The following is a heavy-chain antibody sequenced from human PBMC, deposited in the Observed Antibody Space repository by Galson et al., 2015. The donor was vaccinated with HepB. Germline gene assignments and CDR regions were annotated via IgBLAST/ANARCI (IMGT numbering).Heavy chain of an antibody. CDR2: ISSSSNYI. D-gene: IGHD1-26*01. V-gene: IGHV3-21*01. J-gene: IGHJ4*02. CDR3: ARGWEQYFDY. Sequence: LRLSCAASGFTFSSYNINWVRQAPGKGLEWVSSISSSSNYIYYADSVKGRFAISRDDAKNSLYLQMNSLRAEDTAVYYCARGWEQYFDYWGQGTLVTVSS. CDR1: GFTFSSYN.